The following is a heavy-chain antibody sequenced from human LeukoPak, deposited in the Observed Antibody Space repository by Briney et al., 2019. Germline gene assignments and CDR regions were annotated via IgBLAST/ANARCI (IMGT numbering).Heavy chain of an antibody. CDR3: ARSSGSGWSFFDY. V-gene: IGHV5-51*01. J-gene: IGHJ4*02. Sequence: GESLKISCNGSGYGFPNYWIGWLRQMPGKGLEWMGIIYPADSDARYSPPFQGQVTLSADKSISTAYLQWSSLKASDTAMYYCARSSGSGWSFFDYWGQGTLVTVSS. D-gene: IGHD6-19*01. CDR1: GYGFPNYW. CDR2: IYPADSDA.